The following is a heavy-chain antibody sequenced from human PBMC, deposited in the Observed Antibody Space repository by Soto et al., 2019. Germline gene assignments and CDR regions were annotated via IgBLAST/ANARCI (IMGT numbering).Heavy chain of an antibody. V-gene: IGHV3-53*02. J-gene: IGHJ4*02. CDR3: ARKSDSSPVPEADGV. D-gene: IGHD2-8*01. Sequence: EVQLVETGGGLIQPGGSLRLSCAASGFSVGSNYMTWVRQSPGKGLEWVSLIYSNGDTDYADSVKGRFSVSRANFKNTLYLQMNNLRAEDTAVYLCARKSDSSPVPEADGVWGRGSLVTVSS. CDR1: GFSVGSNY. CDR2: IYSNGDT.